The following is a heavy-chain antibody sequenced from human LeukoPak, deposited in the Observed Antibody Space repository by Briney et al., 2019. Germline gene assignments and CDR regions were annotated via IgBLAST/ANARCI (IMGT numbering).Heavy chain of an antibody. J-gene: IGHJ6*03. CDR1: GGSISSSCYY. V-gene: IGHV4-39*01. CDR2: IYYSGST. Sequence: SETLSLTCIVSGGSISSSCYYWGWIRQPPGKGLEWIGSIYYSGSTYYNPSLKSRVTISVDTSKNQFSLKLSSVTAADTAVYYCARQGLVVPAAYGNYYYMDVWGKGTTVTVSS. CDR3: ARQGLVVPAAYGNYYYMDV. D-gene: IGHD2-2*01.